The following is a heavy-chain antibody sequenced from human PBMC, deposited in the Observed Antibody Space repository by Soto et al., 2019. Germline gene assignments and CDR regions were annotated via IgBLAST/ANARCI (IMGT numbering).Heavy chain of an antibody. CDR1: GYTFTSYG. CDR2: ISAYNGNT. Sequence: ASLKVSCKASGYTFTSYGISWVRQAPGQGLEWMGWISAYNGNTDYAQKLQGRVTMTTDTSTSTAYMELRSLRSDDTAVYYCARDRCSGGSCYEINYYYYGMDVWGQGTTVTVSS. V-gene: IGHV1-18*04. D-gene: IGHD2-15*01. CDR3: ARDRCSGGSCYEINYYYYGMDV. J-gene: IGHJ6*02.